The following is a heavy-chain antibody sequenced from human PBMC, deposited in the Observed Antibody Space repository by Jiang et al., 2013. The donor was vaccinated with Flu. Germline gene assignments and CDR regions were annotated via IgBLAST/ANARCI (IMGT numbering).Heavy chain of an antibody. CDR1: GGSISGSSYY. CDR2: IHYSGST. Sequence: GSGLVKPSETLSLICTVSGGSISGSSYYWGWIRQSPGRGLEWIGSIHYSGSTYYNPSLKSRLTISVDSSKNQFSLQLNSVTAADSAVYYCARPATHYYDSSGFNF. V-gene: IGHV4-39*01. J-gene: IGHJ1*01. D-gene: IGHD3-22*01. CDR3: ARPATHYYDSSGFNF.